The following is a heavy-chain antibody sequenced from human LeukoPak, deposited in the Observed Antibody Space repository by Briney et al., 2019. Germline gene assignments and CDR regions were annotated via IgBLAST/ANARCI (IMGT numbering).Heavy chain of an antibody. CDR2: IGGSDDST. V-gene: IGHV3-23*01. J-gene: IGHJ4*02. CDR1: GFTFSSYA. CDR3: AKGPSGSYSDF. Sequence: GGSLRLSCAASGFTFSSYAMSWVRQAPGKGLEWVSAIGGSDDSTYYADSVKGRFTISRDNSKNTLYLQMNSLRAEDTAVYYCAKGPSGSYSDFWGQGTLVTVSS. D-gene: IGHD1-26*01.